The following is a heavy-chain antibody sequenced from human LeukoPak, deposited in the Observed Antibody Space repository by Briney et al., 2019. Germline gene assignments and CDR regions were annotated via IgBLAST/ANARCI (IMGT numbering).Heavy chain of an antibody. CDR2: ISSSGSTI. CDR1: GFTFSDYY. V-gene: IGHV3-11*04. Sequence: GGSLRLSCAASGFTFSDYYMSWIRQAPGKGLEWVSYISSSGSTIYYADSVKGRFTISRDNAKNSLFLQMNSLRAEDTAVYYCARETDLIVVAGFDYWGQGTLVTVSS. D-gene: IGHD6-19*01. J-gene: IGHJ4*02. CDR3: ARETDLIVVAGFDY.